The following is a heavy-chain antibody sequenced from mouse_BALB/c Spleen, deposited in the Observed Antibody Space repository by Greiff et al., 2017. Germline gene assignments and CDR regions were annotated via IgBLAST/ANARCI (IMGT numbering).Heavy chain of an antibody. CDR2: IYPGGGYT. Sequence: QVHVKQSGAELVRPGTSVKISCKASGYTFTNYWLGWVKQRPGHGLEWIGDIYPGGGYTNYNEKFKGKATLTADTSSSTAYMQLSSLTSEDSAVYFCASHGNYEAMDYWGQGTSVTVSS. V-gene: IGHV1-63*02. CDR3: ASHGNYEAMDY. D-gene: IGHD2-1*01. CDR1: GYTFTNYW. J-gene: IGHJ4*01.